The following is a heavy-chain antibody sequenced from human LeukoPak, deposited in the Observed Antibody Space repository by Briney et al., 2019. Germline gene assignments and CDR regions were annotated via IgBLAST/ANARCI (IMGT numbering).Heavy chain of an antibody. CDR2: INPSGGST. CDR3: ALFTDIVVVPAAIRVDAFDI. J-gene: IGHJ3*02. D-gene: IGHD2-2*02. CDR1: GYTFTSYY. V-gene: IGHV1-46*01. Sequence: GASVKVSCKASGYTFTSYYMHWVRQAPGQGLEWMGIINPSGGSTSYAQKFQGRVTMTRDTSTSTVYMELSSLRSEDTAVYYCALFTDIVVVPAAIRVDAFDIWGQGTVVTVSS.